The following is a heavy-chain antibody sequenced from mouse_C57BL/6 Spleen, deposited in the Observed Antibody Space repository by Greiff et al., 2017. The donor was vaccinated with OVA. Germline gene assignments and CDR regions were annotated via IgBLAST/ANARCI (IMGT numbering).Heavy chain of an antibody. V-gene: IGHV1-85*01. J-gene: IGHJ1*03. CDR1: GYTFTSYD. Sequence: VMLVESGPELVKPGASVKLSCKASGYTFTSYDINWVKQRPGQGLEWIGWIYPRDGSTKYNEKFKGKATLTVDTSSSTAYMELHSLTSEDSAVYFCARGNGYFDVWGTGTTVTVSS. CDR2: IYPRDGST. CDR3: ARGNGYFDV.